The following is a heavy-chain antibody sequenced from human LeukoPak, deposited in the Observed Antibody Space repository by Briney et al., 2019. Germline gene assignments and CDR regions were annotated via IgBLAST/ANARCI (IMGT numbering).Heavy chain of an antibody. CDR1: GFTFSSYG. Sequence: PGGSLRLSCAASGFTFSSYGMHWVRQAPGKGLEWVAVISHDGSKTYYRDSVKGRFTISRDNSKNTLYPQMNSPRAEDTAVYYCALGGTYFDYWGQGTLVTVSS. V-gene: IGHV3-30*03. J-gene: IGHJ4*02. D-gene: IGHD3-16*01. CDR3: ALGGTYFDY. CDR2: ISHDGSKT.